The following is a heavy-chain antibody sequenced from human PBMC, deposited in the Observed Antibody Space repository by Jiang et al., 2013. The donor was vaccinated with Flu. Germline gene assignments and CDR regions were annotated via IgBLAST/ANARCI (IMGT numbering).Heavy chain of an antibody. V-gene: IGHV1-45*02. CDR3: ARSMYSGSYLSGSAFDI. CDR2: ITPFNGNT. Sequence: AEVKKTGSSVKVSCKASGYTFTYRYLHWVRQAPGQALEWMGWITPFNGNTNYAQKFQDRVTITRDRSMSTAYMELSSLRSEDTAMYYCARSMYSGSYLSGSAFDIWGQGTMVTVSS. D-gene: IGHD1-26*01. J-gene: IGHJ3*02. CDR1: GYTFTYRY.